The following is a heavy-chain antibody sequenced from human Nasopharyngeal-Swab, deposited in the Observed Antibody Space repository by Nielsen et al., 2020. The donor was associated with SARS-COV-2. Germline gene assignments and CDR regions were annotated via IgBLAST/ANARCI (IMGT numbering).Heavy chain of an antibody. J-gene: IGHJ5*02. V-gene: IGHV4-39*01. D-gene: IGHD6-13*01. Sequence: SETLSLTCTVSGGSISSSSYYWGWIRQPPGKGLEWIGSIYYSGSTYYNPSLKSRVTISVDTSKNQFSLKLSSVTAADTAVYYCARHAVILIADIPTGQFDPWGQGTLVTVSS. CDR2: IYYSGST. CDR1: GGSISSSSYY. CDR3: ARHAVILIADIPTGQFDP.